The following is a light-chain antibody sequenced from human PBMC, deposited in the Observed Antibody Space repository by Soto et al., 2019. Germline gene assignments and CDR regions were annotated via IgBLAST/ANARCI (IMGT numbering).Light chain of an antibody. CDR1: SSNIGACYD. V-gene: IGLV1-40*01. J-gene: IGLJ1*01. CDR3: QSYDSSLSGYV. Sequence: QSVLTQPPSVSGAPGQRVTISCTGSSSNIGACYDVHWYQQLPGTAPKLLIYGNSNRPSGVPDRFSGSKSGTSASLAITGLQAEDEADYNCQSYDSSLSGYVFGTGTKLTVL. CDR2: GNS.